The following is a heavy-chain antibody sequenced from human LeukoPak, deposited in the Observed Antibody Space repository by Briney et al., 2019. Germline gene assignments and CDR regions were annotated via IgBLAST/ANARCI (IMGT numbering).Heavy chain of an antibody. D-gene: IGHD3-9*01. V-gene: IGHV3-11*04. J-gene: IGHJ5*02. Sequence: GGSLRLSCAASGFTFSDYYMSWIRQAPGKGLEWVSYISSSGSTIYYADSVEGRFTISRDNAKNSLYLQMNSLRAEDTAVYYCARASTQYDILTGYNWFDPWGQGTLVTVSS. CDR1: GFTFSDYY. CDR2: ISSSGSTI. CDR3: ARASTQYDILTGYNWFDP.